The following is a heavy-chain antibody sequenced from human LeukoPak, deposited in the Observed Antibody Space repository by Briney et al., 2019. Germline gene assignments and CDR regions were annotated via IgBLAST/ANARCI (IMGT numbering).Heavy chain of an antibody. J-gene: IGHJ6*02. CDR3: ATRGKDGYNANYYGMDV. V-gene: IGHV3-23*01. Sequence: GGSLRLSCAASGFSFTNYAMSWVRQAPARGPEWLSSMKGGGETFYADSVKGRFTISRDNSKNTLFLQMNSLGAEDTAIYYCATRGKDGYNANYYGMDVWGQGTTVTVSS. D-gene: IGHD5-24*01. CDR2: MKGGGET. CDR1: GFSFTNYA.